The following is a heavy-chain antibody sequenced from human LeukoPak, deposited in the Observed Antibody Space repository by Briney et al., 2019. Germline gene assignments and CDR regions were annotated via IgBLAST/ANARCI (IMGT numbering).Heavy chain of an antibody. J-gene: IGHJ4*02. Sequence: GGSLRHSCAASGFTVITNDMTWVRQAPGKGLEWVSVLYSDGNTKYADSVQGRFTISRDNSKNTLYLEMNSLSPDDTAVYYCARGVEPLAANTLAYWGQGTLVTVSS. CDR1: GFTVITND. D-gene: IGHD1-14*01. CDR3: ARGVEPLAANTLAY. CDR2: LYSDGNT. V-gene: IGHV3-53*01.